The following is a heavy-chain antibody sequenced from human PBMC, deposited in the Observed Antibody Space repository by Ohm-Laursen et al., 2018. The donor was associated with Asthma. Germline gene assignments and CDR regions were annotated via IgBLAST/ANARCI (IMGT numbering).Heavy chain of an antibody. CDR3: ARDGDSFRDIVVVVAFLTPDY. CDR2: IYYSGST. J-gene: IGHJ4*02. CDR1: GGSISSGDYY. Sequence: TLSLTCTVSGGSISSGDYYWSWIRQPPGKGLEWIGYIYYSGSTYYNPSLKSRITISVDTSKNQFSLKLSSVTAADTAVYYCARDGDSFRDIVVVVAFLTPDYWGQGTLVTVSS. V-gene: IGHV4-30-4*01. D-gene: IGHD2-15*01.